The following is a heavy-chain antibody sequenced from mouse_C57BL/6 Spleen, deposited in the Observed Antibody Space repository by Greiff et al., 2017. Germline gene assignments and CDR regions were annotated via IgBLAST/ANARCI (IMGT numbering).Heavy chain of an antibody. Sequence: EVKLVQSGGGLVKPGGSLKISCAASGFTFSDYGMHWVRQAPEKGLEWVADISRGSSTTYYADKVKGRFTITRDNATNTLFLQITSLMSEDTAMSYCARMNYCASYYFDYWGQGTTLTVSS. CDR1: GFTFSDYG. D-gene: IGHD1-1*01. J-gene: IGHJ2*01. CDR2: ISRGSSTT. V-gene: IGHV5-17*01. CDR3: ARMNYCASYYFDY.